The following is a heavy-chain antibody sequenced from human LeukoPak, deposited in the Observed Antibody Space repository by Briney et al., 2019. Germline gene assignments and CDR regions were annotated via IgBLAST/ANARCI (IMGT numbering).Heavy chain of an antibody. J-gene: IGHJ3*02. V-gene: IGHV4-59*01. Sequence: SETLSLTCTVSGGSISSYYWSWIRQPPGKGLEGIGYIYYSGSTSYNPSLKSRVTISVDTSKNQFSLKLSSVTAADTAVYYCARGVYYDSSGYSKGAFDIWGQGTMVTVSS. CDR1: GGSISSYY. D-gene: IGHD3-22*01. CDR2: IYYSGST. CDR3: ARGVYYDSSGYSKGAFDI.